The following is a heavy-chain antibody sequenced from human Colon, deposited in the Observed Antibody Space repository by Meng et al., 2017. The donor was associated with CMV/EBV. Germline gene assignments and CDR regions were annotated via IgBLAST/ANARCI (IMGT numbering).Heavy chain of an antibody. CDR3: TPSGAIVY. J-gene: IGHJ4*02. CDR2: IKGKTDGGTT. D-gene: IGHD4/OR15-4a*01. CDR1: GFTFSNAW. Sequence: GGSLRLSCAASGFTFSNAWMSWVRQAPGKGLEWVGRIKGKTDGGTTDYAAPVKGRFTISRDDSKNTLYLQMNSLKTEDTAVYYCTPSGAIVYWGQGTLVTVSS. V-gene: IGHV3-15*01.